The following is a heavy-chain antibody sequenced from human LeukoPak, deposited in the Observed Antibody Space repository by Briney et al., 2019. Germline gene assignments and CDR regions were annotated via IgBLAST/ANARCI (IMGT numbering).Heavy chain of an antibody. CDR1: GYSFNTYW. CDR2: IYPGDSDT. Sequence: GESLKISCKGSGYSFNTYWIGWVRQMPGKGLEWMGIIYPGDSDTKYSPSFQGQVTISADKSISTAYLQWSSLKASDTAMYYCARELYEQQLAGRFDPRGQGTLVTVSS. D-gene: IGHD6-13*01. V-gene: IGHV5-51*01. CDR3: ARELYEQQLAGRFDP. J-gene: IGHJ5*02.